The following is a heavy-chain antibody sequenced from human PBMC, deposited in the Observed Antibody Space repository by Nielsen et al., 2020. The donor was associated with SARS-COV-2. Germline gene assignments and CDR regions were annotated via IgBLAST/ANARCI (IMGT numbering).Heavy chain of an antibody. CDR3: ARALGDYYDSSGIDY. V-gene: IGHV3-23*01. CDR2: ISGSGGRT. D-gene: IGHD3-22*01. Sequence: GGSLRLSCAASGFTFSSNAMSWVRQAPGKGLEWVSGISGSGGRTHYADSVKGRFTISRDDAKNSLFLQMNSLRVEDTGVYYCARALGDYYDSSGIDYWGQGTLVTVSS. CDR1: GFTFSSNA. J-gene: IGHJ4*02.